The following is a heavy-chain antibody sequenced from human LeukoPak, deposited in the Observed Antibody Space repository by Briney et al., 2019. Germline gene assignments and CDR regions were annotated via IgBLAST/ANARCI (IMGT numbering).Heavy chain of an antibody. CDR3: ARDPDIEAAYYFDY. J-gene: IGHJ4*02. D-gene: IGHD6-25*01. Sequence: GGSLRLSCAASGFTFSSYAMHWVRQAPGKGLEWVAVISYDGSDKYSADSVKGRFTVSRDNSKNTLYLQMNGLRAEDTAVYYCARDPDIEAAYYFDYWGQGTLVTVSS. CDR2: ISYDGSDK. V-gene: IGHV3-30*04. CDR1: GFTFSSYA.